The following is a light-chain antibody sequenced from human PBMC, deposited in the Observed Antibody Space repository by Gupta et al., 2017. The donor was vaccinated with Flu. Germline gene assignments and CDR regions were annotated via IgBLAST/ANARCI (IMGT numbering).Light chain of an antibody. CDR2: KDT. Sequence: SYEVTQPPSVSVSPGQTARITCSGDQLSKQYVYWYHQWPGQAPLLVMYKDTERPSGIPERFSGSTSGTTATLTISLVQAEDEGDYYCQSGDSNVAFPWVFGGGTKVTVV. CDR3: QSGDSNVAFPWV. CDR1: QLSKQY. V-gene: IGLV3-25*03. J-gene: IGLJ3*02.